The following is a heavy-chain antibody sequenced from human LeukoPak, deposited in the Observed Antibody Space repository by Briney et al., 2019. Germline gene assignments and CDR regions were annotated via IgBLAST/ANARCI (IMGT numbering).Heavy chain of an antibody. CDR1: GFTVSSNY. V-gene: IGHV3-66*01. Sequence: GGSLRLSCAASGFTVSSNYMSWVRQAPGKGLEWVSVIYSGGSTYYADSVKGRFTISRDNSKNTLYLQMNSLRAEDTAVYYCARLAAAGMNWFDPRGQGTLVTVSS. CDR2: IYSGGST. D-gene: IGHD6-13*01. CDR3: ARLAAAGMNWFDP. J-gene: IGHJ5*02.